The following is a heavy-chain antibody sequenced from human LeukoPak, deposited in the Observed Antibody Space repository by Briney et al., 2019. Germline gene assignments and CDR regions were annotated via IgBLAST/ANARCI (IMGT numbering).Heavy chain of an antibody. CDR3: AKGPNYFDS. Sequence: GGSLRLSCAASGFSFSNYWMHWVRQAPGKGLVWVTRTNSDGSATYYADSVQGRFTISRDNAKNTLYLQMNSLRAEDTAMYFCAKGPNYFDSWGQGTLVTVSS. J-gene: IGHJ4*02. CDR2: TNSDGSAT. CDR1: GFSFSNYW. V-gene: IGHV3-74*01.